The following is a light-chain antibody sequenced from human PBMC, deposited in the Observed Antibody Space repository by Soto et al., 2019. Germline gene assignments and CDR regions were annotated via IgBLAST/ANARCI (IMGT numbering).Light chain of an antibody. CDR1: QSISNW. CDR2: GAS. CDR3: QESFFTLGT. J-gene: IGKJ1*01. Sequence: DIQMTQSPSTLSASVGDRVSITCRASQSISNWLAWYQQTPGKAPKLLIFGASNLHIGVPSRFSGSGSGTEFTLTINNLQREDFATYYCQESFFTLGTFGRGTKVDIK. V-gene: IGKV1-5*01.